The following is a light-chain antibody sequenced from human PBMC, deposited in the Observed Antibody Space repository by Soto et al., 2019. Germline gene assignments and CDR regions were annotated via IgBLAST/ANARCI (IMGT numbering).Light chain of an antibody. Sequence: QSALTQPPSASGSPGHSVTISCTATSSDLPGHNYVAWYPQHPGNSPKLTMYEFSKRPSGVPDRFSGSKSGNSASLTVSGLQAEDEADDYCSSYAGRNNFGVLGTGTKVTVL. J-gene: IGLJ1*01. CDR3: SSYAGRNNFGV. V-gene: IGLV2-8*01. CDR2: EFS. CDR1: SSDLPGHNY.